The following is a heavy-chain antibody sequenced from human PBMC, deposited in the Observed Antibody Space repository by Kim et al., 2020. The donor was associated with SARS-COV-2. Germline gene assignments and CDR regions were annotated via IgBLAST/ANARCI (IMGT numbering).Heavy chain of an antibody. V-gene: IGHV2-5*01. Sequence: RSSPSLKRRLTITKDTSKNQVVLTMTNMDPVDTATYYCAHRRGLVGAYDYWGQGTLVTVSS. CDR3: AHRRGLVGAYDY. J-gene: IGHJ4*02. D-gene: IGHD1-26*01.